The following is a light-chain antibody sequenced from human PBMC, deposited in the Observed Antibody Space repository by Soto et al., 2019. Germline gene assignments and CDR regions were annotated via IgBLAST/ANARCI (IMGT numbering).Light chain of an antibody. V-gene: IGKV3D-20*02. CDR2: DAS. CDR1: QSLSSGY. J-gene: IGKJ5*01. Sequence: EIVLTQSPGTLSLSPGERVTLSCRASQSLSSGYLAWYQQKFGQAPRLLIYDASRRATGIPERFSGSGSGTDFTLTINSVEPEDFAVYYCQQRSNWITFGQGTRLEIK. CDR3: QQRSNWIT.